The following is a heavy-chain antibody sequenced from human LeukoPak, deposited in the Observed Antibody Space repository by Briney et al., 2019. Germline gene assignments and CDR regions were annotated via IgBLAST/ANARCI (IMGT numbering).Heavy chain of an antibody. CDR2: ISAYNDNT. J-gene: IGHJ4*02. Sequence: GASVKVSCKASGYTFPSYGITWVRQAPGQGLEWMGWISAYNDNTNYAQKFQGRVTMTTDTSTSTAYMELKSLRSDDTAMYYCARETPDSSGWDWGQGTLVTVSS. D-gene: IGHD6-19*01. V-gene: IGHV1-18*01. CDR3: ARETPDSSGWD. CDR1: GYTFPSYG.